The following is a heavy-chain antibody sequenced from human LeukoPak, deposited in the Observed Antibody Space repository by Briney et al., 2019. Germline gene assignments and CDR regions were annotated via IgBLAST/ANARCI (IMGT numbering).Heavy chain of an antibody. CDR3: AKDSSGWDGWFDP. D-gene: IGHD6-19*01. CDR2: ISGSGGTT. V-gene: IGHV3-23*01. Sequence: ETLSLTCAVSGGSISSGGYSWSWIRQPPGKGLEWVSTISGSGGTTYYADSVKGRFTISRDNSKNTLYLQMNSLRAEDTAVYYCAKDSSGWDGWFDPWGQGTLVTVSS. J-gene: IGHJ5*02. CDR1: GGSISSGGYS.